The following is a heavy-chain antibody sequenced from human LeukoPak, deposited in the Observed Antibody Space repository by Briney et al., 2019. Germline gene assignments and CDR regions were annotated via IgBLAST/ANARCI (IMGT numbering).Heavy chain of an antibody. CDR2: IYSGGST. CDR3: ARDRAGTLDY. CDR1: GSTVKTNY. V-gene: IGHV3-66*01. J-gene: IGHJ4*02. D-gene: IGHD6-19*01. Sequence: GGSLRLSCAASGSTVKTNYMSWVRQAPGKGLEWVSVIYSGGSTYYAESVKGRFTISRDNSKNTLYLQMNSVRAEDTAVYYCARDRAGTLDYWGQGTLVTVSS.